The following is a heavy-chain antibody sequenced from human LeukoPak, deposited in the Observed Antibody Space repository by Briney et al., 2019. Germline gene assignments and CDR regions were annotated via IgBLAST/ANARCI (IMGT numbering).Heavy chain of an antibody. V-gene: IGHV4-59*12. CDR1: GGSISSYY. CDR2: IYHSGST. CDR3: ARGDHCGGDCYADAFDI. Sequence: SETLSLTCTVSGGSISSYYWSWIRQPPGKGLEWIGYIYHSGSTYYNPSLKSRVTISVDRSKNQFSLKLSSVTAADTAVYYCARGDHCGGDCYADAFDIWGQGTMVTVSS. D-gene: IGHD2-21*02. J-gene: IGHJ3*02.